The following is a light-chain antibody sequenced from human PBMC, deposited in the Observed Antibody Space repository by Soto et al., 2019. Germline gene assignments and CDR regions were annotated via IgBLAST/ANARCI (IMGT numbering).Light chain of an antibody. CDR2: GVS. CDR3: QQYNNWPPWT. CDR1: QSVSSN. V-gene: IGKV3-15*01. J-gene: IGKJ1*01. Sequence: EIVMTQSPATLSVSPGERATLSCRASQSVSSNLAWNQQKPGQAPRLLIYGVSTRATGIPARFSGSGSGTEFTLTISSLQSEDFAVYYCQQYNNWPPWTFGQGTKVEIK.